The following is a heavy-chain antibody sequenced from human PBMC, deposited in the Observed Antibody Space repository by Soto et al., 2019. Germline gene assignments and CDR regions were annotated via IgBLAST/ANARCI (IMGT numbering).Heavy chain of an antibody. CDR1: GFTFGDYG. V-gene: IGHV3-49*03. CDR3: SRDISVMARRRFDD. Sequence: HPGGSLRLSCTASGFTFGDYGVSWFRQAPGKGLEWVAFIGSEAFGGTTEYATSVRGRFTISRDDPKSSVFLQMHSLQTEDTALYFCSRDISVMARRRFDDWGQGTLVTVSS. D-gene: IGHD2-8*01. CDR2: IGSEAFGGTT. J-gene: IGHJ4*02.